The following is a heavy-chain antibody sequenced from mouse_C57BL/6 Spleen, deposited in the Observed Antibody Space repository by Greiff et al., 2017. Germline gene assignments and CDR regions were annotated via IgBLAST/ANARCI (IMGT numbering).Heavy chain of an antibody. CDR3: ARDCSATGVEGFAY. CDR2: ISDGGSYT. CDR1: GFTFSSYA. D-gene: IGHD1-1*01. J-gene: IGHJ3*01. V-gene: IGHV5-4*01. Sequence: EVKLVESGGGLVKPGGSLKLSCAASGFTFSSYAMSWVRQTPEKRLEWVATISDGGSYTYYPDNVKGRFPISRDNAKNNLYLQMSHLKSEDTAMYCCARDCSATGVEGFAYWGQGTLVTVSA.